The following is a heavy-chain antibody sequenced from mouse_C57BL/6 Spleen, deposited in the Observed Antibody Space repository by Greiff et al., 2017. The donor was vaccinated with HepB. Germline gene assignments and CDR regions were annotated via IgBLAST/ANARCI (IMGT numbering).Heavy chain of an antibody. V-gene: IGHV1-7*01. CDR1: GYTFTSYW. CDR2: INPSSGYT. J-gene: IGHJ1*03. D-gene: IGHD2-4*01. Sequence: VQLQQSGAELAKPGASVKLSCKASGYTFTSYWMHWVKQRPGQGLEWIGYINPSSGYTKYNQKFKDKATLTADKSSSTAYMQLSSLTYEDSAVYYCANGYDYDGWYFDVWGTGTTVTVSS. CDR3: ANGYDYDGWYFDV.